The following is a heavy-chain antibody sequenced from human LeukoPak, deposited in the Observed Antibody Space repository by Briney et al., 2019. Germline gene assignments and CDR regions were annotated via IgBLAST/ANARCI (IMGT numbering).Heavy chain of an antibody. CDR3: ASFRGVPGNRRMRTNWFAP. Sequence: SETLSLTGAVYGGSVSGYYWSWLRQPRGRGGEGIGVIKHSGSNNYNPSLKSRVTISGDTSKNQFSLELSSVTAADTAVYYWASFRGVPGNRRMRTNWFAPCGQGTLVTVSS. V-gene: IGHV4-34*01. D-gene: IGHD3-16*01. J-gene: IGHJ5*02. CDR1: GGSVSGYY. CDR2: IKHSGSN.